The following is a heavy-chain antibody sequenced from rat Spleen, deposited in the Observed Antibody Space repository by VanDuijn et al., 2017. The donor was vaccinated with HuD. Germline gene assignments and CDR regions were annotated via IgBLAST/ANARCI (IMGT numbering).Heavy chain of an antibody. CDR1: GLSFSNYD. V-gene: IGHV5-29*01. CDR3: ARGGFFRF. Sequence: EVQLVESDGGLVQPGRSLKLSCAASGLSFSNYDMAWVRQAPTKGLEWVASISYDGTATYYRDSVKGRFTLSRDNAKSTLYLQMNSLRSEDTATYYCARGGFFRFWGQGVMVTVSS. J-gene: IGHJ2*01. D-gene: IGHD1-6*01. CDR2: ISYDGTAT.